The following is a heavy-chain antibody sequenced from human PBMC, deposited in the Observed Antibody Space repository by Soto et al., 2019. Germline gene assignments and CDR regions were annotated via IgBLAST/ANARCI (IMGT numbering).Heavy chain of an antibody. D-gene: IGHD6-13*01. J-gene: IGHJ5*02. CDR3: ARARGLSWYNWFDP. V-gene: IGHV1-69*01. CDR2: IVPLFGTT. CDR1: GGNFSSYA. Sequence: QAQLVQSGAELKKPGSSVKVSCKASGGNFSSYAISWLRQAPGQGLEWMGGIVPLFGTTNYAQKFKGRLMITADESTTTAYMELSSLRFADTAVYYGARARGLSWYNWFDPWGQGSPVTVSS.